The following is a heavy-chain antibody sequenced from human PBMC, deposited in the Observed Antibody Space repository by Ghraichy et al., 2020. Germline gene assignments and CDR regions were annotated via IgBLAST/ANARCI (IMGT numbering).Heavy chain of an antibody. J-gene: IGHJ6*02. Sequence: SVKVSCKASGGTFSTYAISWVRQAPGHGLEWMGGIIPVFGKANYAQKFQGRVTITADESTSAAYMELSSLRSEDTAVYYCARARSYCSDGVCYSTDYYYYGMDVWGQGTTVTVSS. CDR1: GGTFSTYA. D-gene: IGHD2-8*01. CDR2: IIPVFGKA. V-gene: IGHV1-69*13. CDR3: ARARSYCSDGVCYSTDYYYYGMDV.